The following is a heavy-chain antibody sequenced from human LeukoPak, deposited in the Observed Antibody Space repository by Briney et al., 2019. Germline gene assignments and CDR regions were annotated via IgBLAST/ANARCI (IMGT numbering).Heavy chain of an antibody. V-gene: IGHV3-48*01. CDR3: ARPRGYSYRYAVDY. D-gene: IGHD5-18*01. Sequence: GGSLRLSCAASGFIFSNYNMNWVRQTPGKGLEWLSYISSSSGTIYYADSVKGRFTISGDNAKNSLYLQMNSLRAEDTAVYYCARPRGYSYRYAVDYWGQQTLVTVSS. CDR1: GFIFSNYN. CDR2: ISSSSGTI. J-gene: IGHJ4*02.